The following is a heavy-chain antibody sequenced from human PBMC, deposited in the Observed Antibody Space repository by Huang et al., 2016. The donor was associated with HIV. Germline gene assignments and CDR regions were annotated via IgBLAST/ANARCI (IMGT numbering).Heavy chain of an antibody. V-gene: IGHV1-8*01. CDR3: ATLPPVNYGRSGGRVRDY. CDR1: GYTFSNYD. Sequence: QVQLVQSGAEVTKPGASVKVSCKASGYTFSNYDINWVRQAPGQGLEWMGWMNRNRGNTGNERKFQGRVTMTRSTSRSTAYMELSRLRFEDTAVDYCATLPPVNYGRSGGRVRDYWGQGSLVTVSS. CDR2: MNRNRGNT. J-gene: IGHJ4*02. D-gene: IGHD2-15*01.